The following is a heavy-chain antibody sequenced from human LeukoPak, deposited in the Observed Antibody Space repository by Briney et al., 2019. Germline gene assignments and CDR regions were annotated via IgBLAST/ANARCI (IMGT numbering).Heavy chain of an antibody. CDR3: AKVLRMTIFGSFDS. CDR2: ISFDGRTQ. J-gene: IGHJ4*02. CDR1: GFTFSDNA. D-gene: IGHD3-3*01. V-gene: IGHV3-30*04. Sequence: QPGGSLRLSCAASGFTFSDNAMHWVRQAPGKGLEWVAVISFDGRTQFYADSVQGRFTVSRDNSKNALYLQMNSLRAEDTAVYYCAKVLRMTIFGSFDSWGQGTLVTVSS.